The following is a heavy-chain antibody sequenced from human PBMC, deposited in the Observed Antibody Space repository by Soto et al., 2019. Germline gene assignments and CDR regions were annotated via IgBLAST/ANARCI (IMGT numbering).Heavy chain of an antibody. D-gene: IGHD3-10*01. J-gene: IGHJ5*02. CDR2: IYFDDDK. CDR1: GFSLSTSGVG. V-gene: IGHV2-5*02. CDR3: ATHGSGTYYNPMYNWFDP. Sequence: QITLKESDPTLVKPTQTLTLTCTFSGFSLSTSGVGVGWIRQPPGKALEWLALIYFDDDKRYSPSLQSRLTITTDTSKNQVVLTMTNMDPVDTATYYCATHGSGTYYNPMYNWFDPWGQGTLVTVSS.